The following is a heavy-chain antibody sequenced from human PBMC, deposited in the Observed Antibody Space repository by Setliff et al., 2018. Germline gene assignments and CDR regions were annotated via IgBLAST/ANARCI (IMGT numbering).Heavy chain of an antibody. V-gene: IGHV1-8*03. CDR1: GYTFTSYD. Sequence: ASVKVSCKAAGYTFTSYDINWVRQATGQGLEWMGWMNPNSGNTGYAQKFQGRVTITRNTSISTAYMELSSLRSEDTAVYYCARVKVIVGATPRTYYMDVWGKGTTVTVSS. J-gene: IGHJ6*03. CDR2: MNPNSGNT. D-gene: IGHD1-26*01. CDR3: ARVKVIVGATPRTYYMDV.